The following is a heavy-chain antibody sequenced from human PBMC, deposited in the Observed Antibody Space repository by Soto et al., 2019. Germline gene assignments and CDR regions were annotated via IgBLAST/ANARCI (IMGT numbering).Heavy chain of an antibody. J-gene: IGHJ5*02. D-gene: IGHD6-13*01. CDR1: GFTFSSYA. V-gene: IGHV3-23*01. Sequence: GGSLRLSCAASGFTFSSYAMSWVRQAPGKGLEWVSAISGSGGSTYYADSVKGRFTISRDNSKNTLYLQMNSLRAEDTAVYYCATVVAAAGRLNWFDPWGQRTLVTVSS. CDR2: ISGSGGST. CDR3: ATVVAAAGRLNWFDP.